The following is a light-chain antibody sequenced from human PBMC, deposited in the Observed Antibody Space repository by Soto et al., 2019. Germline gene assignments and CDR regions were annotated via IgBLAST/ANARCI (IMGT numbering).Light chain of an antibody. CDR1: QSVSNNY. Sequence: LGQSKGALSLSPGARAPPSCRASQSVSNNYLAWYQQKPGQAPRLLIYGASNRATGIPDRFSGSGSGTDFTLTISRLEPEDFAVYYCQQYGSSGTFGQGTKVDIK. J-gene: IGKJ1*01. CDR3: QQYGSSGT. CDR2: GAS. V-gene: IGKV3-20*01.